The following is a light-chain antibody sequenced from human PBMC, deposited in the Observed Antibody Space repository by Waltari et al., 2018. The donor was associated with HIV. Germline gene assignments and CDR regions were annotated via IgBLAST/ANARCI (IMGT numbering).Light chain of an antibody. Sequence: QSVLTQPLSASETPGRRLNISCSGYPSNLGRNYVFWYQHVAVLAPRPLIYRNNLRPSGVSDRFSGSRSGTSASLVISGLRAEDEAQYYCASWDDRLSGHVFGGGT. J-gene: IGLJ1*01. CDR1: PSNLGRNY. V-gene: IGLV1-47*01. CDR3: ASWDDRLSGHV. CDR2: RNN.